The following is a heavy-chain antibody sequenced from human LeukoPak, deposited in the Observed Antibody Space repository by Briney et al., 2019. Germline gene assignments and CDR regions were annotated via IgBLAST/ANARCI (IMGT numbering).Heavy chain of an antibody. J-gene: IGHJ4*02. D-gene: IGHD6-19*01. CDR1: GFAFSSLA. CDR3: ARDYSVAGLGFDY. V-gene: IGHV3-30-3*01. Sequence: GTSLRLSCAVSGFAFSSLAMHWVRQAPGKGLEWVGFISYDGNNQYYADSVKGRFTISRDNSKNTLYLQMNSLRAEDTAVYYCARDYSVAGLGFDYWGQGTLVTVSS. CDR2: ISYDGNNQ.